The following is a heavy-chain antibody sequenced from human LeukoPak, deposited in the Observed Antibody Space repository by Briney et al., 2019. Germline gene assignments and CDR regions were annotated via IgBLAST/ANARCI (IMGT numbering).Heavy chain of an antibody. CDR2: IYTTGTT. V-gene: IGHV4-4*07. D-gene: IGHD1/OR15-1a*01. Sequence: SETLSLTCTVSGGSISSSYWSWIRRPAGKPLEWIGRIYTTGTTEYNPSLKSRVTISIDTSKNQFSLKLNSLTATDTAIYFCARDQKGRNWHKGGFDPWGQGTLVTVSS. CDR3: ARDQKGRNWHKGGFDP. CDR1: GGSISSSY. J-gene: IGHJ5*02.